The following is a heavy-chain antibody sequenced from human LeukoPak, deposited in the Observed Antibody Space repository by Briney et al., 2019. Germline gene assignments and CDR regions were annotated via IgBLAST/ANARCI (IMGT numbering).Heavy chain of an antibody. CDR3: ARAGLLPQHTAEAGYFDY. D-gene: IGHD1-26*01. CDR1: GFTVSSNY. Sequence: PGGSLRLSCAASGFTVSSNYMSRVRQAPGKGLEWVSVIYSGGSTYYADSVKGRFTISRDNSKNTLYLQMNSLRAEDTAVYYCARAGLLPQHTAEAGYFDYWGQGTLVTVSS. CDR2: IYSGGST. J-gene: IGHJ4*02. V-gene: IGHV3-53*01.